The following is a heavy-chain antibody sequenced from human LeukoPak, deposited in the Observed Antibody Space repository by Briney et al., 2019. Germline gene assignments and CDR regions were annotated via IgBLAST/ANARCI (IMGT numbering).Heavy chain of an antibody. CDR3: ARGGYSYGFKAFDT. Sequence: PSETLSLTCAAYGGSFSGYYWSWIRQPPGKGLEWIGEINHSGSTNYNPSLKSRVTISVDTSKNQFSLRLSSVTAADTAVYYCARGGYSYGFKAFDTWGQGTKVTVSS. CDR2: INHSGST. CDR1: GGSFSGYY. J-gene: IGHJ3*02. V-gene: IGHV4-34*01. D-gene: IGHD5-18*01.